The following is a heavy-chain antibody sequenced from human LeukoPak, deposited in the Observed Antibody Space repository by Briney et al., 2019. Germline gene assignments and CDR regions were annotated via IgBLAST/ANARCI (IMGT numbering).Heavy chain of an antibody. Sequence: GGSLRLSCVVSGFTFSSYGMNWVRQAPGKGLEWVSYINRGSSTIYYADSVKGRFTISRDNAKNSLYLQMNSLRDEDTAVYYCARVIVGGCSGGSCYSYYYYGMDVWGQGTTVTVSS. D-gene: IGHD2-15*01. CDR1: GFTFSSYG. J-gene: IGHJ6*02. CDR2: INRGSSTI. CDR3: ARVIVGGCSGGSCYSYYYYGMDV. V-gene: IGHV3-48*02.